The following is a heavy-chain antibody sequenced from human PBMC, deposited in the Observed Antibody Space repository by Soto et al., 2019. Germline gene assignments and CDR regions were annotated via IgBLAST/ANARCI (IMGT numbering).Heavy chain of an antibody. Sequence: VKVSCKASGYTFTGYYMHWVRQAPGQGLEWMGWINPNSGGTNCAQKFQGRVTMTRDTSISTAYMELSRLRSDDTAVYYCATEGELLDAFDIWGQGTMVTVSS. CDR3: ATEGELLDAFDI. J-gene: IGHJ3*02. CDR2: INPNSGGT. CDR1: GYTFTGYY. D-gene: IGHD1-7*01. V-gene: IGHV1-2*02.